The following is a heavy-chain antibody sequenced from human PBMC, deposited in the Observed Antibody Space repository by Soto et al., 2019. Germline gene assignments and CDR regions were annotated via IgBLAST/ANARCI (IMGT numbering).Heavy chain of an antibody. CDR3: ATSISSSISGRFRYGMDV. Sequence: SVKVSCKASGYTFTSYGISWVRRAPGQGLEWMGGIIPIFGTANYAQKFQGRVTITADESTSTAYMELSSLRSEDTAVYYCATSISSSISGRFRYGMDVWGQGTTVTVSS. V-gene: IGHV1-69*13. J-gene: IGHJ6*02. CDR1: GYTFTSYG. D-gene: IGHD3-3*01. CDR2: IIPIFGTA.